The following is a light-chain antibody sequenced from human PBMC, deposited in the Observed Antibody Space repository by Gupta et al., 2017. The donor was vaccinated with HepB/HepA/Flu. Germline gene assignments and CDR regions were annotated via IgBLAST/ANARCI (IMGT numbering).Light chain of an antibody. Sequence: QSVLTQPPSVSVAPGQRVTIPCTGSSSNIGAGHGFHWYQQLPGTAPKLVIHDNNNRRSGVPDRFSGSKYATSASLAITGLQAEDEADYYCQSAENNRGAWVFGGGTKLTVL. V-gene: IGLV1-40*01. J-gene: IGLJ3*02. CDR1: SSNIGAGHG. CDR3: QSAENNRGAWV. CDR2: DNN.